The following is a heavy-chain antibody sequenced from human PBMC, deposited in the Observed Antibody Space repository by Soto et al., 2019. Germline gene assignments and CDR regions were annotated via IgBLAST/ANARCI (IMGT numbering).Heavy chain of an antibody. CDR2: INHSGST. Sequence: SETLSLTCAVYGGSFSGYYWSWIRQPPGKGLEWIGEINHSGSTNYNPSLKSRVTISVDTSKNQFSLKLSSVTAADTAVYYCARGLQVAEPPTTYYFDYWGQGTLVTVSS. J-gene: IGHJ4*02. CDR3: ARGLQVAEPPTTYYFDY. D-gene: IGHD1-1*01. CDR1: GGSFSGYY. V-gene: IGHV4-34*01.